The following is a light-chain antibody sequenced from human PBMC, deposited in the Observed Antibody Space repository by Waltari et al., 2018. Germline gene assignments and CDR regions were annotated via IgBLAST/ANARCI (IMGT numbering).Light chain of an antibody. Sequence: QSVLAQPPSASGTPGQRVTISCAGSSSNLGRNYVYWYQKFPGTAPKVLIYRNNERPAGVPDRCAGSKSGTSASLAISGLRSEDGADYYCAAWDDSLRSPIFGGGTKLTVL. J-gene: IGLJ2*01. CDR3: AAWDDSLRSPI. CDR1: SSNLGRNY. V-gene: IGLV1-47*01. CDR2: RNN.